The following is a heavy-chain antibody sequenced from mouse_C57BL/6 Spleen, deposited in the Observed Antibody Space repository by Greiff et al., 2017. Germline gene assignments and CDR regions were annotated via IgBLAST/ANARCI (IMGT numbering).Heavy chain of an antibody. CDR3: ARGDYYGSSDNYYAMDY. J-gene: IGHJ4*01. CDR1: GFSLTSYG. CDR2: IWSGGST. D-gene: IGHD1-1*01. V-gene: IGHV2-2*01. Sequence: VQLQQSGPGLVQPSQSLSITCTVSGFSLTSYGVHWVRQSPGKGLEWLGVIWSGGSTDYNAAFISRLSISKDNSKSQVFFKMNSLQADDTAIYYCARGDYYGSSDNYYAMDYWGQGTSVTVSS.